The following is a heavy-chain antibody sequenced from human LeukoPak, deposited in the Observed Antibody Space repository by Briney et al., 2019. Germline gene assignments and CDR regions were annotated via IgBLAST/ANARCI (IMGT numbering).Heavy chain of an antibody. Sequence: GRSLRLSCAASGFTFSSYGMHWVRQAPGKGLEWVAVIWYDGSNKYYADSVKGRFTISRDNSKSTLYLQMNSLRAEDTAVYYCARDAERYNWNYLAWFDPWGQGTLVTVSS. D-gene: IGHD1-7*01. V-gene: IGHV3-33*01. CDR2: IWYDGSNK. CDR1: GFTFSSYG. CDR3: ARDAERYNWNYLAWFDP. J-gene: IGHJ5*02.